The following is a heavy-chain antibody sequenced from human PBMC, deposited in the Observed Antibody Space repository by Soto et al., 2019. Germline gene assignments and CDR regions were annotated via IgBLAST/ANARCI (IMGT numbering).Heavy chain of an antibody. CDR3: ARDHGYYYQLAFDI. D-gene: IGHD4-17*01. CDR2: IIPILGIA. V-gene: IGHV1-69*08. Sequence: QVQLVQSGAEVKKPGSSVKVSCKASGGTFSSYTISWVRQAPGQGLEWMGRIIPILGIANYAQKFQGRVTITADKSTITAYMELSSLRSEDTAVYYCARDHGYYYQLAFDIWGQGTMVTVSS. J-gene: IGHJ3*02. CDR1: GGTFSSYT.